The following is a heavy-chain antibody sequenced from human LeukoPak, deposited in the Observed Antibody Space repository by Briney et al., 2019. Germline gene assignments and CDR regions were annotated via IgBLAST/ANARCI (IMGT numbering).Heavy chain of an antibody. V-gene: IGHV3-30*18. CDR1: GFTFSSYW. CDR2: ISYDGSNK. J-gene: IGHJ4*02. CDR3: AKGYSYGEGSIDY. D-gene: IGHD5-18*01. Sequence: GGSLRLSCAASGFTFSSYWMSWVRQAPGKGLEWVAVISYDGSNKYYADSVKGRFTISRDNSKNTLYLQMNSLRAEDTAVYYCAKGYSYGEGSIDYWGQGTLVTVSS.